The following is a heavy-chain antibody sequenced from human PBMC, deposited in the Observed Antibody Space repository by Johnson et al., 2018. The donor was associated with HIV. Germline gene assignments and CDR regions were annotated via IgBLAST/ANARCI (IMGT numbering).Heavy chain of an antibody. Sequence: VQLVESGGGVVRPGGSLRLSCTASGFMFDDYGMNWVRQAPGKGLEWVSGINWNGGSTGYADSVKGRFTISRDNAKNSLYLQMNSLRAEDTALYYCASGDELGDDAFDIWGQGTMVTVSS. V-gene: IGHV3-20*04. J-gene: IGHJ3*02. CDR1: GFMFDDYG. D-gene: IGHD7-27*01. CDR3: ASGDELGDDAFDI. CDR2: INWNGGST.